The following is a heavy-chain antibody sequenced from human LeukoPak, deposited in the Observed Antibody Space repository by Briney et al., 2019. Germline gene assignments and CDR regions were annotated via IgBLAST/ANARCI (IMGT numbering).Heavy chain of an antibody. Sequence: ASVKVSCKASGYTFTNYAISWVRQAPGQGLEWMGWIGTYNGNPDYTQSLQGRVTMTTDTSTSTAYMELRSLKSDDTAVYHCAREDPGGAFDVWGRGTMVIVSS. D-gene: IGHD3-16*01. J-gene: IGHJ3*01. CDR3: AREDPGGAFDV. V-gene: IGHV1-18*01. CDR1: GYTFTNYA. CDR2: IGTYNGNP.